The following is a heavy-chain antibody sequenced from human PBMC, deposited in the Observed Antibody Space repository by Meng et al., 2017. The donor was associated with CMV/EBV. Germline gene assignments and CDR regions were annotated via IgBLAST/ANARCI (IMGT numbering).Heavy chain of an antibody. CDR1: GGSISSSSYY. CDR2: IYYSGST. D-gene: IGHD1-7*01. CDR3: ARLRYNWNYGADY. V-gene: IGHV4-39*01. J-gene: IGHJ4*02. Sequence: SETLSLTCTVSGGSISSSSYYWGWIRQPPGKGLEWIGSIYYSGSTYSNPSLKSRVTISVDTSKNQFSLKLSSVTAADTAVYYCARLRYNWNYGADYWGQGTLVTVSS.